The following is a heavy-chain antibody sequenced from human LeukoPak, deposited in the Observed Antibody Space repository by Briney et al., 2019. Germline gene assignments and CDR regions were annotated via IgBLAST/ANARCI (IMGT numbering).Heavy chain of an antibody. Sequence: GASVKASCKASGYTFTSYYMHWVRQAPGQGLEWMGIINPSGGSTSYAQKFQGRVTMTRDTSTSTVYMELSSLRSEDTAVYYCARDLLYYYDSSGYYPDWGQGTLVTVSS. CDR2: INPSGGST. V-gene: IGHV1-46*01. D-gene: IGHD3-22*01. CDR1: GYTFTSYY. CDR3: ARDLLYYYDSSGYYPD. J-gene: IGHJ4*02.